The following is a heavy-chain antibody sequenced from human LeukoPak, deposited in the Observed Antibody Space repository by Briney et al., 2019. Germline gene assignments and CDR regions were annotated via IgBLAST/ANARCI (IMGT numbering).Heavy chain of an antibody. CDR3: ARDRTSTPNWEFAY. CDR2: INPHSGVT. CDR1: GYTFAGYF. J-gene: IGHJ4*02. V-gene: IGHV1-2*06. Sequence: GASVKVSCKASGYTFAGYFIHWVRQAPGQGLEWMGRINPHSGVTEYAQKFQGRVAMSRDTSITTAYVEVSRLISDDTAVYYCARDRTSTPNWEFAYWGQGTLVTVSS. D-gene: IGHD3-10*01.